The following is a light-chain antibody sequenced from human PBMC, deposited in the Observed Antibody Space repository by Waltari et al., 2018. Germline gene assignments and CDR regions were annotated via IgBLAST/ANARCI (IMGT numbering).Light chain of an antibody. CDR2: EVY. V-gene: IGLV2-14*01. CDR1: TSDIGTHNY. Sequence: QSALTQPASVTGSPGQSITISCTGTTSDIGTHNYVSWYQQRPGKAPKLMISEVYNRASEVSVRFSGSKSANTASLTISGLQAEDEADYYCASYSSRTTDVLFGGRTKVTVL. CDR3: ASYSSRTTDVL. J-gene: IGLJ3*02.